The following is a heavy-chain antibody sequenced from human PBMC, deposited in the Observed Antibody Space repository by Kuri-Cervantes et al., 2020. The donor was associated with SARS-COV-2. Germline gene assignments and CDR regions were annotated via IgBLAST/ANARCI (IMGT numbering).Heavy chain of an antibody. Sequence: SVKVSCKASGYTFSSYGISWVRQAPGQGLEWMGGIIPIFGTANYAQKFQGRVTITADESTSTAFMELSSLRSEDTAVYYCARARRTPYYYGSGSYFDYYYYGMDVWGQGTTVTVSS. V-gene: IGHV1-69*13. J-gene: IGHJ6*02. CDR1: GYTFSSYG. CDR3: ARARRTPYYYGSGSYFDYYYYGMDV. CDR2: IIPIFGTA. D-gene: IGHD3-10*01.